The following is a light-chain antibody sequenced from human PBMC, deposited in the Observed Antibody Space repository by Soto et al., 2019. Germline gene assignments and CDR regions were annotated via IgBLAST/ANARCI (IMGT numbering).Light chain of an antibody. CDR2: AAS. CDR3: QKYNSAPHT. Sequence: DIQMTQSPSSLSASVGDRVTITCRASQGISNYLAWYQQKPGKVPKLLIYAASTLQSGVPSRFSGSGSGTEFTLTISSLQPEDVATSYCQKYNSAPHTCGQGTQLEIK. J-gene: IGKJ5*01. V-gene: IGKV1-27*01. CDR1: QGISNY.